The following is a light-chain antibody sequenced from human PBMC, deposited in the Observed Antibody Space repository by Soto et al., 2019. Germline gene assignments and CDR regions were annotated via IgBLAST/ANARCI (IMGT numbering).Light chain of an antibody. CDR3: CLYAGSSTPYV. CDR1: SSDVGSYNL. CDR2: EGS. Sequence: QSVLTQPASVSGSPGQSITISCTGTSSDVGSYNLVSWYQQHPGKAPKLMIYEGSKRPSGVSNRFSGSKSGNTASLTISGLQAEDEADYYCCLYAGSSTPYVFGTGTRSPS. V-gene: IGLV2-23*01. J-gene: IGLJ1*01.